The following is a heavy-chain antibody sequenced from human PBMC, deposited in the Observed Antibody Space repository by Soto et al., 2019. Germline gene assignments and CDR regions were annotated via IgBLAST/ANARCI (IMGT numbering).Heavy chain of an antibody. CDR2: IYYSGST. D-gene: IGHD2-15*01. J-gene: IGHJ5*02. Sequence: ASETLSLICTVSGGSISSYYWSWIRQPPGKGLEWIGYIYYSGSTNYNPSLKSRLTISVDTSKKQFSLKLGAVTAADTAVYYWARPVVVAATPHWFDPWGQGTLVTVSS. CDR3: ARPVVVAATPHWFDP. V-gene: IGHV4-59*01. CDR1: GGSISSYY.